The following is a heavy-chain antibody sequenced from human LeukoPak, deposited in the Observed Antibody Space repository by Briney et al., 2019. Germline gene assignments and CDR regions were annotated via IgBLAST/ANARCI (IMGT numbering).Heavy chain of an antibody. V-gene: IGHV3-7*01. CDR3: ARDLAYSRLDY. Sequence: GGSLRLSCAVSGLTFSSSWVDWVRQAPGKGLEWVASINPEGSEKYSADSVKGRFTISRDNAKNSLYLQMDSLRVEDTAFYYCARDLAYSRLDYWGQGMLVTVSS. D-gene: IGHD5-18*01. CDR1: GLTFSSSW. J-gene: IGHJ4*02. CDR2: INPEGSEK.